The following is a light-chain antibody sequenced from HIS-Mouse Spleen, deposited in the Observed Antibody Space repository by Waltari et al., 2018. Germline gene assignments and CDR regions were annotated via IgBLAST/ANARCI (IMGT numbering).Light chain of an antibody. CDR2: DVS. CDR1: SSDVGGYNY. Sequence: QSALTQPASVSGSPGQSITISCTGTSSDVGGYNYVSWYQQHPGKAHKLMIYDVSNRPSGVSNRISGSKSGNTASLTISGLQAADEADYYCSSYTSSSTYVFGTGTKVTVL. CDR3: SSYTSSSTYV. V-gene: IGLV2-14*03. J-gene: IGLJ1*01.